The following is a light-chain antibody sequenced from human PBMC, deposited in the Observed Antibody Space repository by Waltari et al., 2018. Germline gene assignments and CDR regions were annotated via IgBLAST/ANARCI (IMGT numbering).Light chain of an antibody. Sequence: SSELTQDPAVSVALGQTVRITCQGDSLRIHYGSWCRQKPGQSPELVIYGKNNRPSGIPDRFSASSSGNTASLTITGAQAEDEAVYYCTSRDLSGDVVFGGGTQVTVL. V-gene: IGLV3-19*01. J-gene: IGLJ2*01. CDR1: SLRIHY. CDR3: TSRDLSGDVV. CDR2: GKN.